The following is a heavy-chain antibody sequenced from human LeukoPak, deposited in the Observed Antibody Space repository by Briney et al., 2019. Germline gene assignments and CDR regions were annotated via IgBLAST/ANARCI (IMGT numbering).Heavy chain of an antibody. Sequence: SETLSLTCTVSGGSISSGDYYRSWTRQPPGKGLEWIGYIYYSGSTYYNPSLKSRVTISVDTSKNQFSLKLSSVTAADTAVYYCASLYYDFWSGLGPFDPWGQGTLVTVSS. V-gene: IGHV4-30-4*08. J-gene: IGHJ5*02. CDR2: IYYSGST. D-gene: IGHD3-3*01. CDR1: GGSISSGDYY. CDR3: ASLYYDFWSGLGPFDP.